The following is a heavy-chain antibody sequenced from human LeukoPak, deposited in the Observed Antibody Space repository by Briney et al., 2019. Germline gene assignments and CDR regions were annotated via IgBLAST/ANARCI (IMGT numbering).Heavy chain of an antibody. Sequence: GGSLRLSCAASGFTFSRYSMHWVRQAPGKGLVWVSHVNSDGSGTDYADSVKGRFTISRDNAKDTLYLQMNSLRVEDTAVYYCVCLGLGGLSLDWGQGTLVTVSS. J-gene: IGHJ4*02. D-gene: IGHD3-16*01. CDR3: VCLGLGGLSLD. CDR1: GFTFSRYS. CDR2: VNSDGSGT. V-gene: IGHV3-74*01.